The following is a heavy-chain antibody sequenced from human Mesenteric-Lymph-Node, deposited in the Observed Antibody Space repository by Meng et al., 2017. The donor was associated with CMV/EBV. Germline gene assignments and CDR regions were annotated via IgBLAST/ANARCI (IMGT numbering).Heavy chain of an antibody. J-gene: IGHJ4*02. CDR2: INHSGTT. CDR1: SGSISNYY. V-gene: IGHV4-34*01. CDR3: ARYYCSDRCYHFDY. D-gene: IGHD2-15*01. Sequence: SETLSLTCTVSSGSISNYYWTWIRQPPGKGLEWIGEINHSGTTNYNPSLVSRATIFVDTSRNQFSLELTSVSAADTAVYYCARYYCSDRCYHFDYWGQGRMVTVSS.